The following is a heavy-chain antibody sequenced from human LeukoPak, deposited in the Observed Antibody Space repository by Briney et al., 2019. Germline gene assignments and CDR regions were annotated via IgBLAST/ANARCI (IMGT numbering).Heavy chain of an antibody. CDR3: ARAGRSTRNWFDP. CDR2: IYHSGST. V-gene: IGHV4-4*03. Sequence: PETLSLTCAVSGGSISSSNWWSWVRQPPGKGLEWIGEIYHSGSTNYNPSLKSRVTISVDKSKNQFSLKLSSVTAADTAVYYCARAGRSTRNWFDPWGQGTLVTVSS. J-gene: IGHJ5*02. CDR1: GGSISSSNW. D-gene: IGHD3-3*01.